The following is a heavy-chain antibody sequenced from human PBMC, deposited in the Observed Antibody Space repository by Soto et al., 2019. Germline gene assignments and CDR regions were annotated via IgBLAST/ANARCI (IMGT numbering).Heavy chain of an antibody. D-gene: IGHD2-2*01. J-gene: IGHJ6*02. CDR2: ISGSGGST. CDR3: ATSVVPAAIHYHYCGMDV. V-gene: IGHV3-23*01. Sequence: GGSLRLSCAASGFTFSSYAMSWVRQAPGKGLEWVSAISGSGGSTYYADSVKGRVTISRDNSKNTLYLQMNSLRAEDTAVYYCATSVVPAAIHYHYCGMDVWGQGTTVTVSS. CDR1: GFTFSSYA.